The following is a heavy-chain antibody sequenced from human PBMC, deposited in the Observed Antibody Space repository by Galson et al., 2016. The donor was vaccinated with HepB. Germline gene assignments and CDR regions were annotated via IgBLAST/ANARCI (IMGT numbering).Heavy chain of an antibody. CDR1: GYTFTAYY. Sequence: VKVSCKASGYTFTAYYMHWVQQAPGKGLERMGLIDPEDGEEMYAEKFQGRVTVSADTSTDTAYMELSSLRSEDTAVYFCATNLRGGGYYYGLDVWGQGTTITVSS. CDR2: IDPEDGEE. V-gene: IGHV1-69-2*01. J-gene: IGHJ6*02. D-gene: IGHD3-10*01. CDR3: ATNLRGGGYYYGLDV.